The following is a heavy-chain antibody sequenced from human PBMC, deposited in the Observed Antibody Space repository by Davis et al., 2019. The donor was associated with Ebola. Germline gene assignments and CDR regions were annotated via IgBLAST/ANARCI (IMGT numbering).Heavy chain of an antibody. J-gene: IGHJ4*02. V-gene: IGHV3-53*01. CDR2: IYSGGST. Sequence: PGGSLRLSCAASGFTVSSNYMSWVRQAPGKGLEWVSVIYSGGSTYYADSVKGRFTISRDNSKNTLYLQMNSLRAEDTAVYYCARETAMVLGRGDYWGQGTLVTVSS. CDR3: ARETAMVLGRGDY. CDR1: GFTVSSNY. D-gene: IGHD5-18*01.